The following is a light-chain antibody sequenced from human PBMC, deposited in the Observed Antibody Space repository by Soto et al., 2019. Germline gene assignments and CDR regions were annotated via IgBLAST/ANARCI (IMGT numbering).Light chain of an antibody. CDR1: QSLLHSNGYNY. CDR3: MQALQTLSIT. V-gene: IGKV2-28*01. J-gene: IGKJ5*01. CDR2: LGS. Sequence: DIVMTQSPLSLPVTPGEPASISCRSSQSLLHSNGYNYLDWYLQKPGQSPQLLCYLGSNRASGVPDRFSGSGSGTDFTLKISRVEAEDVGVYYCMQALQTLSITFGQGTRLEIK.